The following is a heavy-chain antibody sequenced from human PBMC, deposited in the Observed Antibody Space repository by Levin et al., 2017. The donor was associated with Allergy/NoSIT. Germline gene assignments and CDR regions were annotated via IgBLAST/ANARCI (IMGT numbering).Heavy chain of an antibody. CDR2: IDWDDDK. V-gene: IGHV2-70*04. J-gene: IGHJ6*02. CDR3: ARESGGELPPYYYYGMDV. Sequence: SGPTLVKPTQTLTLTCTFSGFSLSTSGMRVSWIRQPPGKALEWLARIDWDDDKFYSTSLKTRLTISKDTSKNQVVLTMTNMDPVDTATYYCARESGGELPPYYYYGMDVWGQGTTVTVSS. D-gene: IGHD1-26*01. CDR1: GFSLSTSGMR.